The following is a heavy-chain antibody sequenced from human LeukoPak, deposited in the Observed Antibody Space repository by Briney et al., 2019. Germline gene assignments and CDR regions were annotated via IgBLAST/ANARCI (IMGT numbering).Heavy chain of an antibody. CDR1: GFTVSSNY. J-gene: IGHJ3*02. D-gene: IGHD1-26*01. CDR2: IRYDGSNK. Sequence: PGGSLRLSCAASGFTVSSNYMSWVRQAPGKGLEWVAFIRYDGSNKYYADSVKGRFTISRDNSKNTLYLQMNSLRAEDTAVYYCAKDLSYYGAFDIWGQGTMVTVSS. V-gene: IGHV3-30*02. CDR3: AKDLSYYGAFDI.